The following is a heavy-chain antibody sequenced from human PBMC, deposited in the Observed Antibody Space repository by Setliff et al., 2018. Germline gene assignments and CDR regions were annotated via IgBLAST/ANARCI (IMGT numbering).Heavy chain of an antibody. J-gene: IGHJ4*02. Sequence: TLSLTCTVSGDSIRSTYYHWGWIRQPPGKGLEWIGSISFGGNTYYNPSLKSRVTISLDTSKNQFSLKLNSVTAADTAVYSCARDPGHRSGTWSLDYWGQGTLVAVSS. CDR3: ARDPGHRSGTWSLDY. CDR2: ISFGGNT. V-gene: IGHV4-39*07. CDR1: GDSIRSTYYH.